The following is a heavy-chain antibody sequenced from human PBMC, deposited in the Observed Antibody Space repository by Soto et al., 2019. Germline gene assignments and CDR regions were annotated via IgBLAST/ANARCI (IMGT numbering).Heavy chain of an antibody. CDR1: GFTFSNYA. CDR3: AAGRVTSVAQFDC. CDR2: IGAAGDT. V-gene: IGHV3-13*01. J-gene: IGHJ4*02. Sequence: EVQLVESGGGLVQPGGSLRLSCAASGFTFSNYAMHWVRQPTGKGLEWVSGIGAAGDTYYPGSVKGRFTISRENAKNSLYLQMNSLRAGDTAVYYCAAGRVTSVAQFDCWGQGTLVTVSS. D-gene: IGHD3-10*01.